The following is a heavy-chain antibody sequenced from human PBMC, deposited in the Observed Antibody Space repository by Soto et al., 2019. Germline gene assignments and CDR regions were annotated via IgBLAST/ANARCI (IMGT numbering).Heavy chain of an antibody. CDR1: GGTFSSYA. J-gene: IGHJ6*02. Sequence: QVQLVQSGAEVKKPGSSVKVSCKASGGTFSSYAISWVRQAPGQGLEWMGGIIPIFGTANYAQKFQGRVTITADQSTSTAYMKLSSLRSEDTAVYYCARARNGYDWYYYYYGMDVWGQGTTVTVSS. CDR2: IIPIFGTA. V-gene: IGHV1-69*01. CDR3: ARARNGYDWYYYYYGMDV. D-gene: IGHD5-12*01.